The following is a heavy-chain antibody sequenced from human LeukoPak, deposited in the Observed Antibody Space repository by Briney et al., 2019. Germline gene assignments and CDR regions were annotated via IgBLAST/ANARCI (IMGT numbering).Heavy chain of an antibody. CDR3: ARNRDYGQTGYFDY. V-gene: IGHV3-66*01. Sequence: PGGSLRLSCAASGFTVSSNYMSWVRQSPGKGLEWLSVIYSGGSTYYADSVKGRFNIYRDHPKNTLYLQLNSLRAEDTAVYYCARNRDYGQTGYFDYWGQGTLVTVSS. D-gene: IGHD4/OR15-4a*01. CDR1: GFTVSSNY. CDR2: IYSGGST. J-gene: IGHJ4*02.